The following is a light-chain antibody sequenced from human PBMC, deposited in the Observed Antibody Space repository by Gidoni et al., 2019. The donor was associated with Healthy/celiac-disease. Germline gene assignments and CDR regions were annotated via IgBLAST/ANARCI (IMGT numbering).Light chain of an antibody. CDR3: QQRSNWPPIFT. Sequence: EIVLTQSPATLSLSPGERATLSCRASQSVSSYLAWYQQKPGQAPRLLIYDASNRATGIPARFSGSGSGTDFTLTISSLEPEDVAVYYCQQRSNWPPIFTFGPXTKVDIK. CDR1: QSVSSY. J-gene: IGKJ3*01. CDR2: DAS. V-gene: IGKV3-11*01.